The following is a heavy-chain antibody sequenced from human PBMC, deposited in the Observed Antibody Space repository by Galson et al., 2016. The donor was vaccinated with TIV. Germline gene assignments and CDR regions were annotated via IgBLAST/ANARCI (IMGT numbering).Heavy chain of an antibody. Sequence: PALVKPTQTLTLTCTFSGFSLSRSGMCVTWMRQPPGKALEWLARIDGDDDTYYNNFLATRLFITKDTSRNQVVLTLTNLDPADTATYYCARASSDYFYNYGMDVWGQGTTVTVS. V-gene: IGHV2-70*11. J-gene: IGHJ6*02. CDR3: ARASSDYFYNYGMDV. CDR2: IDGDDDT. D-gene: IGHD6-19*01. CDR1: GFSLSRSGMC.